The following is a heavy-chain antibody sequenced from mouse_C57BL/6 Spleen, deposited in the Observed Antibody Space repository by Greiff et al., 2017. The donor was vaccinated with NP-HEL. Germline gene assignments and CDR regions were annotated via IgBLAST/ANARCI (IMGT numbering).Heavy chain of an antibody. V-gene: IGHV1-19*01. D-gene: IGHD2-4*01. CDR3: ASWYDYDSGYYFDY. CDR1: GYTFTDYY. Sequence: EVQLQQSGPVLVKPGASVKMSCKASGYTFTDYYMNWVKQSHGKSLEWIGVINPYNGGTSYNQKFKGKATLTVDKSSSTAYMELNSLTSEDSAVYYCASWYDYDSGYYFDYWGQGTTLTVSS. J-gene: IGHJ2*01. CDR2: INPYNGGT.